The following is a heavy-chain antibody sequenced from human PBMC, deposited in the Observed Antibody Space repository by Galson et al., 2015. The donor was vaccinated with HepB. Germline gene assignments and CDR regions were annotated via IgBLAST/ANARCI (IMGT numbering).Heavy chain of an antibody. J-gene: IGHJ6*03. CDR1: GGTFSSYD. D-gene: IGHD6-6*01. CDR3: ATSSYSSSSRGRYYYYMDV. Sequence: SVKVSCKASGGTFSSYDINWVRQATGQGLEWMGWMNPNSGNTGYAQKFQGRVTMTRNTSISTAYMELSSLRSEDTAVYYCATSSYSSSSRGRYYYYMDVWGKGTTVTVSS. CDR2: MNPNSGNT. V-gene: IGHV1-8*02.